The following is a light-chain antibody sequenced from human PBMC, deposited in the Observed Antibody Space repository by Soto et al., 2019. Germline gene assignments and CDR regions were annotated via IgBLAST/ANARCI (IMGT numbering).Light chain of an antibody. V-gene: IGKV1-5*03. CDR3: QQYNSYSRA. J-gene: IGKJ1*01. CDR1: QSISSW. CDR2: KAS. Sequence: DIQMTQSPSTLSASVGDRVTITCRASQSISSWLAWYQQKPGKVPKVLIYKASSLESGVPLRFSGSGSGTEFTLTISSLQAEDFATYYCQQYNSYSRAFGPGTKVDIK.